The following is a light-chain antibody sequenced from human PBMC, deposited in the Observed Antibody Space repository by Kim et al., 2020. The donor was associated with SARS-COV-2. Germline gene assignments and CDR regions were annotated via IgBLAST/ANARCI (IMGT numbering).Light chain of an antibody. CDR3: MQASYWPYN. J-gene: IGKJ2*01. CDR2: QVS. V-gene: IGKV2-30*02. CDR1: QNRLHSDGNTY. Sequence: PASISCTSSQNRLHSDGNTYYLSWFHQRPGQSPRRLISQVSKRDSGVPDRFSGNGSDTDFTLTITRVEAEDLGFYYCMQASYWPYNFGQGTKLEI.